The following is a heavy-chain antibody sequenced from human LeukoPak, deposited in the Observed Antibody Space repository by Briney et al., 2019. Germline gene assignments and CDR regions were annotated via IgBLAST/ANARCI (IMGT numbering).Heavy chain of an antibody. CDR1: GFTFSSYA. CDR3: AKDGKGAPVAGTGYFDY. V-gene: IGHV3-23*01. Sequence: GGSLRLSCAASGFTFSSYAMSWVRQAPGKGVEWGSVISGSGGNTYYADSVKGRFTISRDNSKNTLYLQMNSLRAEDTAIYYCAKDGKGAPVAGTGYFDYWGQGTLVTVSS. J-gene: IGHJ4*02. D-gene: IGHD6-19*01. CDR2: ISGSGGNT.